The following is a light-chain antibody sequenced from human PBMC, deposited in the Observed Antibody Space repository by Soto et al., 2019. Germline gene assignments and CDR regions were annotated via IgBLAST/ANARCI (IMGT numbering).Light chain of an antibody. CDR2: DAT. J-gene: IGKJ2*01. CDR3: HQYASSPLT. CDR1: QSVARNL. Sequence: EIVLTQSPGTLSLSPGERATLSCSASQSVARNLLAWFQQRPGQPPRLLIYDATGRATGIPDRFSGSGSGTDFTLTISRLEPEDFAVYYCHQYASSPLTFGQGTKVEIK. V-gene: IGKV3-20*01.